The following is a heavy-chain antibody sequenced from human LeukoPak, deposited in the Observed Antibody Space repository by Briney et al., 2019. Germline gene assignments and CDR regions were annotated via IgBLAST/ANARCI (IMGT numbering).Heavy chain of an antibody. CDR2: IRYDGSNK. D-gene: IGHD6-13*01. Sequence: PGGSLRLSCAASGFTFSSYGMHWVRQAPGKGLEWVAFIRYDGSNKYYADSVKGRFTISRDNSKNTLYLQMNSLRAEDTAVYYCARGRYSSSWVRGYALDIWGQGTMVTVSS. CDR3: ARGRYSSSWVRGYALDI. V-gene: IGHV3-30*02. J-gene: IGHJ3*02. CDR1: GFTFSSYG.